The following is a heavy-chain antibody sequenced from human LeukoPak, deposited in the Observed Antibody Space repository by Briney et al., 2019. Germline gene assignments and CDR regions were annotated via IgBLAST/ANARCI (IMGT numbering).Heavy chain of an antibody. CDR1: GFSFNDYD. J-gene: IGHJ5*02. Sequence: GGSLRLSCAASGFSFNDYDMHWVRQPPGKGLEWVSLICGDGSSTDYADSVRGRFTISRDNSRNTLYLQMNSLRPEDTAFYYCVKNTGFFRGIIVPNWFDPWGQGTLVTVSS. D-gene: IGHD3-10*01. V-gene: IGHV3-43*02. CDR2: ICGDGSST. CDR3: VKNTGFFRGIIVPNWFDP.